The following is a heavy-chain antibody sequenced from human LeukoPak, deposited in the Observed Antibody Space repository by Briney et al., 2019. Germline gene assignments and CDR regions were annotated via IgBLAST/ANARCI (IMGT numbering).Heavy chain of an antibody. CDR1: GYTFTSYY. CDR2: INPSGGST. V-gene: IGHV1-46*01. J-gene: IGHJ3*02. Sequence: GASVEVSCKASGYTFTSYYIHWVRQAPGQGLEWMGIINPSGGSTTYAQILQGRVTMTRDTSTSTVYMELSSLRSEDTAVYYCVRVVTPSAYDIWGQGTMVTVSS. CDR3: VRVVTPSAYDI. D-gene: IGHD2-21*02.